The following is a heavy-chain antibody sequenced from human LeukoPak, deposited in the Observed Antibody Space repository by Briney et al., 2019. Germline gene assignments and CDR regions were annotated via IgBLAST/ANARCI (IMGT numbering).Heavy chain of an antibody. V-gene: IGHV4-34*01. J-gene: IGHJ5*02. CDR2: IYYSGST. D-gene: IGHD3-3*01. CDR3: ARGYDFWSGYYRQNWFDP. Sequence: SETLSLICAVYGGSFSGYYWSWIRQPPGKGLEGIGYIYYSGSTNYNPSLTSRVTISVDTSKNQFSLKLSSVTAADTAVYYCARGYDFWSGYYRQNWFDPWGQGTLVTVSS. CDR1: GGSFSGYY.